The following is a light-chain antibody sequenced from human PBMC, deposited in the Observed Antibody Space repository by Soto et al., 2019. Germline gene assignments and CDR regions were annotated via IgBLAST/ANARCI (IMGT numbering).Light chain of an antibody. CDR3: QQYNSYS. V-gene: IGKV3-15*01. CDR1: QIIANN. Sequence: EIVMMQSPATLSVSPGERATLSCRASQIIANNLAWYQQKPGQAPRLLIYGASTRAPGIPARFSGSGSGTEFTLTLSSLQPDDFATYYCQQYNSYSFGQGTKVDIK. J-gene: IGKJ1*01. CDR2: GAS.